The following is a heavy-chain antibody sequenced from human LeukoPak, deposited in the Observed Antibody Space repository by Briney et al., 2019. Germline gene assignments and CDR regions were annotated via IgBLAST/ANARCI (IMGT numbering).Heavy chain of an antibody. CDR3: ARAFYDYVWGTYRFDP. CDR2: IYTTGST. Sequence: SETLSLTCTVSGGSISSYYWSWIRQPAGKGLEWIGRIYTTGSTNYNPSLKSRVTMSVDTSKNQFSLKLSSVTAADTAMYYCARAFYDYVWGTYRFDPRGQGTLVTVSS. CDR1: GGSISSYY. D-gene: IGHD3-16*02. V-gene: IGHV4-4*07. J-gene: IGHJ5*02.